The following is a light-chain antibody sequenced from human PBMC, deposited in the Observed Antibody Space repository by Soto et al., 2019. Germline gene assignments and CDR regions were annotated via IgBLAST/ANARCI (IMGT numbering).Light chain of an antibody. CDR1: QSILHSIGNNY. V-gene: IGKV2-28*01. CDR3: MQGHRTPVT. Sequence: DLVMNQSPLSLPVTPGEPASISCRSSQSILHSIGNNYLDWDLQKQGQAPQLLMYLGSNQASGVPEGLSGRGSGTAVTLNISRVEAEDVGVYYCMQGHRTPVTFGQGPRLEI. CDR2: LGS. J-gene: IGKJ5*01.